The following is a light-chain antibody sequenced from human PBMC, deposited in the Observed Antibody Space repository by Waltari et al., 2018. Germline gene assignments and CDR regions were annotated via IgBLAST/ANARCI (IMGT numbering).Light chain of an antibody. V-gene: IGKV4-1*01. CDR3: QQYLRAPRT. J-gene: IGKJ2*02. CDR1: QSVLYTSNNKNY. CDR2: WAS. Sequence: DIVMAQSPDSLAVSLGERATINCKSSQSVLYTSNNKNYLAWYQHKPGQPPKLLIYWASTREFGVPDRFSGSGSGTDFTLTISSLQAEDVAVYYCQQYLRAPRTFGQGTALEIK.